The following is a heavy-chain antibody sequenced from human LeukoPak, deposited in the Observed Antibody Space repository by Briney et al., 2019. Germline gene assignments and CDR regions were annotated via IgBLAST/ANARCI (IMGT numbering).Heavy chain of an antibody. V-gene: IGHV1-2*02. J-gene: IGHJ3*02. CDR3: ARSRGVIRTDAFDI. Sequence: ASVKVSCSFSGFTITSYGIHWVQQSPGQGLEWMGWINPNSGGTNYAQKFQGRVTMTRDTSISTAYMELSRLRSDDTAVYYCARSRGVIRTDAFDIWGQGTMVTVSS. D-gene: IGHD3-10*01. CDR2: INPNSGGT. CDR1: GFTITSYG.